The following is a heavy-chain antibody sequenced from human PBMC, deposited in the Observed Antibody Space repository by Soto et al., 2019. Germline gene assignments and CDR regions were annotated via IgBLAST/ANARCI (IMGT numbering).Heavy chain of an antibody. CDR2: INHSGSA. J-gene: IGHJ6*02. CDR1: GGSISSADYY. V-gene: IGHV4-34*01. Sequence: PSETLSLTCTVSGGSISSADYYWSWIRQPPGKGLEWIGEINHSGSASYNPSLKSRVTISVDTSKNQFSLKLSSVTAADTAVYYCARGPRSSSLYYYYGMGVWGQGTTVTVSS. CDR3: ARGPRSSSLYYYYGMGV.